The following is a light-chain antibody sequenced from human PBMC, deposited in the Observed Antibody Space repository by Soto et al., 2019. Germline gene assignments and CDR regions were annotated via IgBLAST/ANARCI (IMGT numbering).Light chain of an antibody. CDR3: HQYNSYSGWT. J-gene: IGKJ1*01. V-gene: IGKV1-5*03. Sequence: DIQMTQSPSTLSAYVGDRITITCRASQSISSWLAWYQQKPGNAPKLLMYKASTLETGVPSRFSGSGSGTEFTLTINSLQPDDFATYFCHQYNSYSGWTFGQGTKVDIK. CDR2: KAS. CDR1: QSISSW.